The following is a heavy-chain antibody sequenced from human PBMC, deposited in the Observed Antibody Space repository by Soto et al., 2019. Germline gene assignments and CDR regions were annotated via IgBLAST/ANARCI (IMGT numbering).Heavy chain of an antibody. D-gene: IGHD6-13*01. Sequence: SETLSLTCTVSGGSISSSSYYWGWIRQPPGKGLEWIGSIYYSGSTYYNPSLKSRVTISVDTSKNQFSLKPSSVTAADTAVYYCARQRRSPLIIAEANTGMDVWGQGTTVTVS. CDR1: GGSISSSSYY. CDR2: IYYSGST. J-gene: IGHJ6*02. V-gene: IGHV4-39*01. CDR3: ARQRRSPLIIAEANTGMDV.